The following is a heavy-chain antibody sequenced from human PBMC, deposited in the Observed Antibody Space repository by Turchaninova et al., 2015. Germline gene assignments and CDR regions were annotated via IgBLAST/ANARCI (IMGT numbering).Heavy chain of an antibody. J-gene: IGHJ4*02. CDR2: INPNSGGT. CDR3: ARDQSGYSGYDSDY. D-gene: IGHD5-12*01. V-gene: IGHV1-2*06. Sequence: QVQLVQSGAEVKKPGASVKVSCKASGYTFTGYSMHWVRQAPGQGLEWMGRINPNSGGTKYAQKFQGRVTMTRDTSISTAYMELSRLRSDDTAVYYCARDQSGYSGYDSDYWGQGTLVTVSS. CDR1: GYTFTGYS.